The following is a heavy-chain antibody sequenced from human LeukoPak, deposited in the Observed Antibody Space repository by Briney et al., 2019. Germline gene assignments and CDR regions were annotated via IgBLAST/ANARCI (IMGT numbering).Heavy chain of an antibody. CDR1: GFTFSNYG. J-gene: IGHJ4*02. V-gene: IGHV3-7*01. CDR3: ARLSAMLRGPEAFYYFEY. D-gene: IGHD3-10*01. CDR2: IQQDGSER. Sequence: GGSLRLSCAASGFTFSNYGMSWVRQAPGKGLEWLANIQQDGSERYYVDSVKGRFTISRDNAKNSLYLQMNSLRAEDTAVYYCARLSAMLRGPEAFYYFEYWGQGTLVTVSS.